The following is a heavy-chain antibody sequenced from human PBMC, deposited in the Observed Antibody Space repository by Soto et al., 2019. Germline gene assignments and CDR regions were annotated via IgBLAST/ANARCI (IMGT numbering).Heavy chain of an antibody. CDR1: GGTFISYA. CDR2: IIPIFGTA. D-gene: IGHD3-22*01. J-gene: IGHJ2*01. Sequence: QVQLVQSGAEVKKPGSSVKVSCKASGGTFISYAISWVRQAPGQGLEWMGGIIPIFGTANYAQKFQGRVTITADESTSTAYMELSSLRSEDTAVYYCASLDYYDSSGYHVTDERWYLDLWGRGTLVTVSS. V-gene: IGHV1-69*01. CDR3: ASLDYYDSSGYHVTDERWYLDL.